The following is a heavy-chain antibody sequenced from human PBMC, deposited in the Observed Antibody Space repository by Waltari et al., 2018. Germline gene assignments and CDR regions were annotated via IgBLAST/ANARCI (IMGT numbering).Heavy chain of an antibody. Sequence: QLQLQESGPGLVKPSETLSVTCAVSGDSVSSSYWSWIRQAPGKGLEWIGFIYGTDTTTNYNPSVKSRATLSVDMSKNQVLLKLSSVTAADTAVYYCARGGQYTWNPWGQGVLVTVSS. CDR3: ARGGQYTWNP. D-gene: IGHD1-20*01. V-gene: IGHV4-59*02. J-gene: IGHJ5*02. CDR2: IYGTDTTT. CDR1: GDSVSSSY.